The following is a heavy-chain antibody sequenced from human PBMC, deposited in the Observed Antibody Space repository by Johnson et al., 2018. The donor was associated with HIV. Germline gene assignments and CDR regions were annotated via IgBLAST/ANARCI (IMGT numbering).Heavy chain of an antibody. CDR3: AIRPSSGYSVGAFDI. D-gene: IGHD3-22*01. CDR2: IYSGGST. CDR1: GSTVSSNY. V-gene: IGHV3-66*01. Sequence: VQLMESGGGAVPPGRSLRVSCAASGSTVSSNYMSWVRQAPGQGLEWVSVIYSGGSTYYADSVTGRFPTSRDNSKNTLYLQMNSLGAEDTAVYYCAIRPSSGYSVGAFDIWGQGTMVTVSS. J-gene: IGHJ3*02.